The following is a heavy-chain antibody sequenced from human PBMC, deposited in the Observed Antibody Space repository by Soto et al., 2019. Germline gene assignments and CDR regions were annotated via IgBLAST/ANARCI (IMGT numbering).Heavy chain of an antibody. CDR1: GGSISSSTYY. Sequence: TSETLSLTCTVSGGSISSSTYYWAWIRQPPGKGLEWLGSIDYGGTTYYNPSLKSRITMSVDTSKNQFPLKLSSVTATDMAVYYCARKIRTGYNPFDCWGQGILVTVSS. J-gene: IGHJ4*02. V-gene: IGHV4-39*01. D-gene: IGHD5-12*01. CDR2: IDYGGTT. CDR3: ARKIRTGYNPFDC.